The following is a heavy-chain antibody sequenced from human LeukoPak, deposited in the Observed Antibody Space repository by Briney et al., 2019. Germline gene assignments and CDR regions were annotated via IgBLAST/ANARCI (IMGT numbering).Heavy chain of an antibody. Sequence: GGSLRLSCSVSGFTFKDGWLSWVRQAPGKGLEWVGRFKSRSDGEITDYAAPVKDRFTISRHESKNILYLQMNSLRTEDTAVYYCTTDDFWSGYPSWGQGTLVTVSS. CDR3: TTDDFWSGYPS. CDR1: GFTFKDGW. CDR2: FKSRSDGEIT. J-gene: IGHJ5*02. D-gene: IGHD3-3*01. V-gene: IGHV3-15*01.